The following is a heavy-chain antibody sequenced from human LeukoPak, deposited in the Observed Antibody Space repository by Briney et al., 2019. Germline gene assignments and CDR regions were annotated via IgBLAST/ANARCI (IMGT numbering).Heavy chain of an antibody. Sequence: GGSLRLSCAASGFTFSSYWMHWVRQAPGKGLVWVSRINSDGSSTSYADSVKGRFTISRDNSKNTLYLQMNSLRAEDTAVYYCAKPPYVSGFVDYWGQGTLVTVSS. J-gene: IGHJ4*02. CDR1: GFTFSSYW. D-gene: IGHD6-19*01. CDR3: AKPPYVSGFVDY. V-gene: IGHV3-74*01. CDR2: INSDGSST.